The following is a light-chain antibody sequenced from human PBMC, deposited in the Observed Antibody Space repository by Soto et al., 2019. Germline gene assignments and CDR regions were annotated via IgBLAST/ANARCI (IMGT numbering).Light chain of an antibody. J-gene: IGKJ5*01. V-gene: IGKV3D-20*02. CDR1: QSVSNNY. CDR3: QQRSNWPPIT. CDR2: GAS. Sequence: EIVLTPSPGTLSLSPVERATLSCRASQSVSNNYLAWYQQKPGQAPRLLIYGASNRATGIPDRFSGSGSGTDFTLTISRLEPEDFAVYYCQQRSNWPPITFGQGTRLEI.